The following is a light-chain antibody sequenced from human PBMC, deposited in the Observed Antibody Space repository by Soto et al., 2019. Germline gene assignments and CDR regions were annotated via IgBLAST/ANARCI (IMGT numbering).Light chain of an antibody. V-gene: IGKV3-15*01. J-gene: IGKJ1*01. CDR3: QQYNNWWT. CDR1: QSVSSN. CDR2: GAS. Sequence: EIVMTQSPATLSVSPGERATLSRRASQSVSSNLAWYQQKPGQAPRLLLYGASTRATGIPARFSGSGSGTEFTLTISSLQSEDFAVYYCQQYNNWWTFGQGTKVDIK.